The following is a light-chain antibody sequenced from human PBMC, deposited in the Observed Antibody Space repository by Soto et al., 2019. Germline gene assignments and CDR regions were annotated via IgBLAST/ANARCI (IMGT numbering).Light chain of an antibody. CDR3: NSYTSSSTYV. Sequence: QSVLTQPASVSGSPGQSIAISCTGTSSDVGGYNYVSWYQQHPGKAPKLMIYDVTNRPSGVSDRFSGSKSGNTASLTISGLQAEDEADYYCNSYTSSSTYVFGPGTKVT. J-gene: IGLJ1*01. CDR2: DVT. V-gene: IGLV2-14*03. CDR1: SSDVGGYNY.